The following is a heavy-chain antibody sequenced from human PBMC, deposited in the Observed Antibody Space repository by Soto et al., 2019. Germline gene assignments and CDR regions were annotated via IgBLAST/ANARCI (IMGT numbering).Heavy chain of an antibody. V-gene: IGHV4-59*01. D-gene: IGHD3-22*01. J-gene: IGHJ4*02. CDR2: IHHSGRT. CDR1: GVSISRYY. CDR3: ARGYYDSRGYSEPFDS. Sequence: PSETLSLTCTVSGVSISRYYWSWMRQSPGKEMERIGFIHHSGRTNPNPSLQSRLTMSVDTSKNQFSLSLSSVTAADTAVYYCARGYYDSRGYSEPFDSWGQGTLVPSPQ.